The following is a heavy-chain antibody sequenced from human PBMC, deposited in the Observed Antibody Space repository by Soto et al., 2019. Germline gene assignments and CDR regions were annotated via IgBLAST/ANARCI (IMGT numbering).Heavy chain of an antibody. CDR2: ISWNSGSI. V-gene: IGHV3-9*01. D-gene: IGHD3-9*01. J-gene: IGHJ6*02. CDR1: GFTFDDYA. CDR3: AKSVLRYSYGGVAV. Sequence: EVQLVESGGGLVQPGRSLRLSCAASGFTFDDYAMHWVRQAPGKGLEWVSGISWNSGSIGYAESVKGRFTISRDNAKNSLYLQLNSLRAEDTALYYCAKSVLRYSYGGVAVWGQGTTVTVSS.